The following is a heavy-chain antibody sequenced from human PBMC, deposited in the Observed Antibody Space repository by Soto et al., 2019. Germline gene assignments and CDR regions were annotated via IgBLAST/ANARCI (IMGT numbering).Heavy chain of an antibody. V-gene: IGHV1-2*02. Sequence: GASVKVSCKASGYTFTGYYMHWVRQAPGQGLEWMGWINPNSGGTNYAQKFQGRVTMTRDTSISTAYMELSRLRSDDTAVYYCARGYQLRYFDWLFPNDAFDIWGQGTMVTV. CDR2: INPNSGGT. D-gene: IGHD3-9*01. J-gene: IGHJ3*02. CDR1: GYTFTGYY. CDR3: ARGYQLRYFDWLFPNDAFDI.